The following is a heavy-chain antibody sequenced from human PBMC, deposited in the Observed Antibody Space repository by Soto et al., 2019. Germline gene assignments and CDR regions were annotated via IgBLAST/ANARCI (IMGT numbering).Heavy chain of an antibody. D-gene: IGHD2-21*02. CDR1: GGTFSSYA. V-gene: IGHV1-46*01. CDR3: ARDLAQWYGGNSAGY. Sequence: ASVKFSCKASGGTFSSYAISWVRQAPGQGLKWMGIINPSGGSTSYAQKFQGRVTMTRDTSTSTVYMELSSLRSEDTAVYYCARDLAQWYGGNSAGYWGQGTLVTVSS. J-gene: IGHJ4*02. CDR2: INPSGGST.